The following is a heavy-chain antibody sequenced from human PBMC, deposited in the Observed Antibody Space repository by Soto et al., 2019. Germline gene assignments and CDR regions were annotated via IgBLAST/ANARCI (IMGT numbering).Heavy chain of an antibody. J-gene: IGHJ4*02. CDR2: INHSGST. D-gene: IGHD3-10*01. CDR3: ARGQTYYYGSGYYTFDY. CDR1: GGSFSGYY. Sequence: QVQLQQWGAGLLKPSETLSLTCAVYGGSFSGYYWSWIRQPPGKGLEWIGEINHSGSTNYNPSLKSRVTISVXXSXNQXSLKLSSVTAADTAVYYCARGQTYYYGSGYYTFDYWGQGTLVTVSS. V-gene: IGHV4-34*01.